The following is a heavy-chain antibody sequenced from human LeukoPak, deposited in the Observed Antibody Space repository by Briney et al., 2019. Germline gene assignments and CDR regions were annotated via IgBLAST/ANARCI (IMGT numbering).Heavy chain of an antibody. V-gene: IGHV1-18*01. CDR3: ARGAGQSRNMYYDFWSGYFLYYFDY. Sequence: ASVKVSCKASGYTFTSYGISWVRQAPGQGLEWMGWISAYNGNTNYAQKLQGRVTMTTDTSTSTAYMELRSLRSDDTAVYYCARGAGQSRNMYYDFWSGYFLYYFDYWGQGTLVTVSS. J-gene: IGHJ4*02. D-gene: IGHD3-3*01. CDR2: ISAYNGNT. CDR1: GYTFTSYG.